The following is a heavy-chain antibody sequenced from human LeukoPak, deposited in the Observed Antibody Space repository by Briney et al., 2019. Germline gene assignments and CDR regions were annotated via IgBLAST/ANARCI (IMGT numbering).Heavy chain of an antibody. CDR3: ARHHYYGDSGNYYYMVV. CDR1: GYSFTSYW. Sequence: GESLKISCKGSGYSFTSYWVGWVRQMPGKGLEWMGIIYPGDSDTRYSPSFQGQVTISADKSISTAYLQWSSLKASDTAMYYCARHHYYGDSGNYYYMVVWGKGTTVTVSS. J-gene: IGHJ6*03. D-gene: IGHD4-17*01. V-gene: IGHV5-51*01. CDR2: IYPGDSDT.